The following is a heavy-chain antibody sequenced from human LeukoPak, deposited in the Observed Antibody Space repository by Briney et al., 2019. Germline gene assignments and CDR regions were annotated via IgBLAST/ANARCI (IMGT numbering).Heavy chain of an antibody. CDR3: ARVGVRRYYDILTGFDNWFDP. V-gene: IGHV1-18*01. CDR2: ISAYNGNT. J-gene: IGHJ5*02. D-gene: IGHD3-9*01. CDR1: VYTFTSYD. Sequence: ASVKVSCKASVYTFTSYDISWVRQAPGQGLEWMGWISAYNGNTNYAQKLQGRVTMTTDTSTSTAYMELRSLRSDDTAVYYCARVGVRRYYDILTGFDNWFDPWGQGTLVTVSS.